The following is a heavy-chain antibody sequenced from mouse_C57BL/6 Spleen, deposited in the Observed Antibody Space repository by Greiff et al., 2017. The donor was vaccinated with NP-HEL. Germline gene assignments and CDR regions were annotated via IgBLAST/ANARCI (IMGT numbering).Heavy chain of an antibody. Sequence: EVQLQQSGPELVKPGASVKMSCKASGYTFTDYNMHWVKQSHGKSLEWIGYINPNNGGTSYNQKFKAKATLTVNKSSRTAYMELRSLTSEDSAFYYCAKGGYWGVYSFDYWGQSTTLTVSS. CDR1: GYTFTDYN. V-gene: IGHV1-22*01. J-gene: IGHJ2*01. CDR3: AKGGYWGVYSFDY. D-gene: IGHD2-3*01. CDR2: INPNNGGT.